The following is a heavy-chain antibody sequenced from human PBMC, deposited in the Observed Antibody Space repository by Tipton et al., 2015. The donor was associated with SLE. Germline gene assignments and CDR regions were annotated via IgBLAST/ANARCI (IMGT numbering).Heavy chain of an antibody. J-gene: IGHJ6*03. Sequence: TLSLTCAVYGGSFSGYYWSWIRQPPGKGLEWIGEISHSGSTNYNPSLKSRVTISVDTSKNQFSLKLSSVTAADTAVYYCARGYYYYYMDVWGKGTTVTVSS. CDR2: ISHSGST. V-gene: IGHV4-34*01. CDR3: ARGYYYYYMDV. CDR1: GGSFSGYY.